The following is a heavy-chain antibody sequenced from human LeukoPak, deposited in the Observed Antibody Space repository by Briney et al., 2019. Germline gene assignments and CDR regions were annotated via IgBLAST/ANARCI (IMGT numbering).Heavy chain of an antibody. V-gene: IGHV4-61*01. J-gene: IGHJ5*02. CDR3: AAGYGGNSGVWFDP. CDR2: IYYSGST. D-gene: IGHD4-23*01. Sequence: SETLSLTCTVSGGSVSSGSYYWSWIRQPPGKGLEWIGYIYYSGSTNYNPSLKSRVTISVDTSKNQFSLKLSSVTAADTAVYYCAAGYGGNSGVWFDPWGQGTLVTVSS. CDR1: GGSVSSGSYY.